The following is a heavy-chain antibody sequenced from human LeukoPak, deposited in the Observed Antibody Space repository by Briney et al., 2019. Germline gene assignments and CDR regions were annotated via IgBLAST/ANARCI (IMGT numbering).Heavy chain of an antibody. V-gene: IGHV3-30-3*01. CDR3: ARDSLPRVFLPGGYFQH. CDR2: ISYDGSNK. D-gene: IGHD3-10*01. CDR1: GFTFSSYA. J-gene: IGHJ1*01. Sequence: GRSLRLSCAASGFTFSSYAMHWVRQAPDKGLEWVAVISYDGSNKYYADSVKGRFTISRDNSKNTLYLQMNSLRAEDTAVYYCARDSLPRVFLPGGYFQHWGQGTLVTVSS.